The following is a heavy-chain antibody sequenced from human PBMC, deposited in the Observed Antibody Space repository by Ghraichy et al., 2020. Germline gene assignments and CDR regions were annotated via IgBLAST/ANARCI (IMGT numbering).Heavy chain of an antibody. CDR1: GFTFSSYG. CDR2: IWYDGSNK. Sequence: LSLTCAASGFTFSSYGMHWVRQAPGKRLEWVAVIWYDGSNKYYADSVKGRFTISRDNSKNTLYLQMNSLRAEDTAVYYCARAGAYCGGDCYVDYWGQGTLVTVSS. V-gene: IGHV3-33*01. J-gene: IGHJ4*02. D-gene: IGHD2-21*02. CDR3: ARAGAYCGGDCYVDY.